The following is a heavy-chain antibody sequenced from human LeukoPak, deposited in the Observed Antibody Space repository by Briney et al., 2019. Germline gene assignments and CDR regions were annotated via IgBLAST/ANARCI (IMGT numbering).Heavy chain of an antibody. J-gene: IGHJ5*02. D-gene: IGHD6-19*01. CDR3: ARDPSSGWYLKGWFDP. CDR1: GFTVRTHF. V-gene: IGHV3-53*01. Sequence: GGSLRLSCAAFGFTVRTHFMSWVRQAPGKGLEWVSIIYGGGYSYYADSVKGRFTISRDNAKNSLYLQMNSLRAEDTAVYYCARDPSSGWYLKGWFDPWGQGTLVTVSS. CDR2: IYGGGYS.